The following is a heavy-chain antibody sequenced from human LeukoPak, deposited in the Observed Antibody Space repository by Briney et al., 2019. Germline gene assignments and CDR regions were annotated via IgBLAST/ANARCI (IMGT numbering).Heavy chain of an antibody. CDR2: IYTTGST. Sequence: PSETLSLTCTVSGGSISSGSYYWSWIRQSAGKGLEWIGRIYTTGSTNYNPSLKSRVTISVDTSKNQFSLKVNSVTAADMAVYYCARDGYNPVAFDIWGQGTVVTISS. CDR3: ARDGYNPVAFDI. CDR1: GGSISSGSYY. V-gene: IGHV4-61*02. D-gene: IGHD5-24*01. J-gene: IGHJ3*02.